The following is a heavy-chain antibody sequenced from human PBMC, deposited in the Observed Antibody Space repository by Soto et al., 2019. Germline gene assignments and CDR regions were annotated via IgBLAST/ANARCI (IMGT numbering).Heavy chain of an antibody. Sequence: SANLSRTSALYGGSFSAYYWSWIRQPPGQGLEWIGEINHSGSTNYNPSLKSRVTISVDTSKNQFSLKLSSVTAADTAVYYCARIKGEPRNDYGSGSYYIRAGYYYGMDVWGQGTTVS. V-gene: IGHV4-34*01. CDR1: GGSFSAYY. D-gene: IGHD3-10*01. CDR3: ARIKGEPRNDYGSGSYYIRAGYYYGMDV. J-gene: IGHJ6*02. CDR2: INHSGST.